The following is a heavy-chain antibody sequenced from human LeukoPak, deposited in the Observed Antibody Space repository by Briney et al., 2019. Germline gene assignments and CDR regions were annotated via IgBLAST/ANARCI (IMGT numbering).Heavy chain of an antibody. CDR2: ISSSSSYI. Sequence: GGSLRLSCAAAGFTFSSYSMGWVRQAPGKGLECVSSISSSSSYIYYADSVKGRFTISRDNAKNSLYLQMNSLRAEDTAVYYCARDGDSNYPFFDYWGQGTLVTVSS. J-gene: IGHJ4*02. CDR3: ARDGDSNYPFFDY. V-gene: IGHV3-21*01. D-gene: IGHD4-11*01. CDR1: GFTFSSYS.